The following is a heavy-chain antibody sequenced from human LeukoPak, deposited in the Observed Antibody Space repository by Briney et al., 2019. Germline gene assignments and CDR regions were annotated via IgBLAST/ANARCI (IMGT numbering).Heavy chain of an antibody. D-gene: IGHD5-12*01. CDR3: ASVDSPMGY. Sequence: SETLSLTCAVSGYSISSGYYWGWIRQPPGKGLEWIGSIYHSGSTYYNPSLKSRVTISVDTSKNQFSLKLSSVTAADTAVYYCASVDSPMGYWGQGTLVTVSS. V-gene: IGHV4-38-2*01. CDR2: IYHSGST. CDR1: GYSISSGYY. J-gene: IGHJ4*02.